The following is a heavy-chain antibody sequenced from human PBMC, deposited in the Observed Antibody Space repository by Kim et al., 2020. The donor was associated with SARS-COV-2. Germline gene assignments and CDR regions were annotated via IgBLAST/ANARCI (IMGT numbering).Heavy chain of an antibody. J-gene: IGHJ4*02. CDR1: GGSISSSSYY. D-gene: IGHD3-10*01. V-gene: IGHV4-39*01. CDR2: IYYSGST. CDR3: ARQIPVWFGEASPADY. Sequence: SETLSLTCTVSGGSISSSSYYWGWIRQPPGKGLEWIGSIYYSGSTYYNPSLKSRVTISVDTSKNQFSLKLSSVTAADTAVYYCARQIPVWFGEASPADYWGQGTLVTVSS.